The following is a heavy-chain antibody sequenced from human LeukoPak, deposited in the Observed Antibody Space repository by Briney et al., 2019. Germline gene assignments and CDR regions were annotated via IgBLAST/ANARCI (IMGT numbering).Heavy chain of an antibody. J-gene: IGHJ4*02. D-gene: IGHD3-10*01. V-gene: IGHV1-69*05. CDR3: ARAHQNYAGDGSGSYSPGY. Sequence: GASVKVSCKASGGTFSSYAISWVRQAPGQGLEWMGGIIPIFGTANYAQKSQGRVTITTDESTSTAYMELSSLRSEDTAVYYCARAHQNYAGDGSGSYSPGYWGQGTLVTVSS. CDR2: IIPIFGTA. CDR1: GGTFSSYA.